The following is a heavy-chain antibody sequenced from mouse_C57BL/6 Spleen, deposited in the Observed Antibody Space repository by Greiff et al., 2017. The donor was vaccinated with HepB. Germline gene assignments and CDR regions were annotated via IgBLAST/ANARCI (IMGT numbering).Heavy chain of an antibody. CDR2: IYPGDGNT. Sequence: VQLQQSGPELVKPGASVKISCKASGYAFSSSWMNWVKQRPGKGLEWIGRIYPGDGNTNYNGKFKGKATLTADKSSSTAYMQLSSLTSEDSAVYVCAGSYDYAGDYWGQGTTLTVSS. V-gene: IGHV1-82*01. CDR1: GYAFSSSW. CDR3: AGSYDYAGDY. J-gene: IGHJ2*01. D-gene: IGHD2-4*01.